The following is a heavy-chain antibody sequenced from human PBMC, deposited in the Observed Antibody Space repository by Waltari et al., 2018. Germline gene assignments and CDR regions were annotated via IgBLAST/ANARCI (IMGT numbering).Heavy chain of an antibody. CDR2: IYTSGST. CDR1: GGSISSYY. CDR3: ARDRKGYCSSTSCYVSYYYYYMDV. Sequence: QVQLQESGPGLVKPSETLSLTCTVPGGSISSYYWSWLRQPAGTGLEWIGRIYTSGSTNYNTSLKSRVTMSVDTSKNQFSLKLSSVTAADTAVYYCARDRKGYCSSTSCYVSYYYYYMDVWGKGTTVTVSS. V-gene: IGHV4-4*07. D-gene: IGHD2-2*01. J-gene: IGHJ6*03.